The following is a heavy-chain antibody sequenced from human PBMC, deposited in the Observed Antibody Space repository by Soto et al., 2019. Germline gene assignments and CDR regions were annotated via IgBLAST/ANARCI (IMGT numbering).Heavy chain of an antibody. CDR2: IIPILGIA. J-gene: IGHJ4*02. V-gene: IGHV1-69*02. D-gene: IGHD3-9*01. Sequence: SVKAARKASGGTFSSYTIGWVRKDPGKGLEWMGRIIPILGIANYAQKFQGRVTITADKSTSTAYMERSSLRSEDTAVYYGARGVRLRYFDCLFSLDYWGQGTLATVSS. CDR1: GGTFSSYT. CDR3: ARGVRLRYFDCLFSLDY.